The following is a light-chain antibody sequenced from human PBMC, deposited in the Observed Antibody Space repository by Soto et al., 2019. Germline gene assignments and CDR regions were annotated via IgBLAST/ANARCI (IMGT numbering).Light chain of an antibody. CDR2: GAS. Sequence: EIVLTQSQGTLSLSPGERATLYCRASQSVSSSYLAWYQQRPGQAPRLLIFGASYRATGIPDRFSGSGSGTDFTLTISRLEPEDFAVYYCQHYMSSPSEFSFGPGTKVDSK. CDR3: QHYMSSPSEFS. V-gene: IGKV3-20*01. J-gene: IGKJ3*01. CDR1: QSVSSSY.